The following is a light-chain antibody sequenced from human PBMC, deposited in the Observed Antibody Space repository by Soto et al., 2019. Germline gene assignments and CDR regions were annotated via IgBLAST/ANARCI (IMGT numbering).Light chain of an antibody. Sequence: EIVMTQSPATLSVSPGERATLSCRASQSVSNNLAWYQHKPGQTPRLLIYGASTRATGIPVRFSGSGSGTKFNPNISSLQSEDFAVYYCQQYNNWPPVTFGQGTKLEIK. V-gene: IGKV3-15*01. CDR3: QQYNNWPPVT. CDR2: GAS. CDR1: QSVSNN. J-gene: IGKJ2*01.